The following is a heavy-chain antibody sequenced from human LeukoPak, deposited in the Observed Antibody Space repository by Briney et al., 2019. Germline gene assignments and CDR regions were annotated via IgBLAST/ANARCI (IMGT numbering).Heavy chain of an antibody. V-gene: IGHV4-61*02. CDR2: IYTSGST. J-gene: IGHJ4*02. Sequence: SETLSLTCTVSGGSISSGSYYWSWIRQPAGKGLEWIGRIYTSGSTNYNPPLKSRVTISVDTSKNQFSLKLSSVTAADTAVYYCARDHSLFRGVIGFDYWGQGTLVTVSS. CDR1: GGSISSGSYY. CDR3: ARDHSLFRGVIGFDY. D-gene: IGHD3-10*01.